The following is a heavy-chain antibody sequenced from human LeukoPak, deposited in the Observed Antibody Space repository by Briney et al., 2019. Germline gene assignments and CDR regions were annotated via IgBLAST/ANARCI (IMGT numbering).Heavy chain of an antibody. Sequence: AASVKVSCKASGYTFTDYYMHWVRQAPAQGLEWMGWINPNSGGTNYAQKFQGRVTMTRDTSISTAYMELSRLRSDDTAVYYCARNYGIDYWGQGTLVTVSS. CDR3: ARNYGIDY. D-gene: IGHD3-10*01. J-gene: IGHJ4*02. CDR2: INPNSGGT. V-gene: IGHV1-2*02. CDR1: GYTFTDYY.